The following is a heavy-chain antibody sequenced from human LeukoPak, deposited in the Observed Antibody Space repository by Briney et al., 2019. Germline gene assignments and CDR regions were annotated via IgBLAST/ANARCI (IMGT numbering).Heavy chain of an antibody. V-gene: IGHV4-59*01. J-gene: IGHJ6*03. D-gene: IGHD6-19*01. CDR1: GGSISSYY. CDR3: ARASRYSSGYYYMDV. Sequence: SETLSLTCTVSGGSISSYYWSWIRQPPGKGLEWIGYIYYSGSTNYNPSLKSRVTISVDTSKNQFSLKLSSVTAADTAVYYCARASRYSSGYYYMDVWGKGTTVTVSS. CDR2: IYYSGST.